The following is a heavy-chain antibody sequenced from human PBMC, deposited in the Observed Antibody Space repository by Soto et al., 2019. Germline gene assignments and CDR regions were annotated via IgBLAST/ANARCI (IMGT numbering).Heavy chain of an antibody. J-gene: IGHJ4*02. V-gene: IGHV4-31*03. Sequence: TSETLSLTCTVSGDSISSGGYYWSWIRQHPGKGLEWIGYIYYSGSTYYNPSLKSRVTISVDTSKNQFSLKLSSVTAADTAVYYCARDRGYSYGYNFDYWGQGTLVTVS. CDR2: IYYSGST. D-gene: IGHD5-18*01. CDR1: GDSISSGGYY. CDR3: ARDRGYSYGYNFDY.